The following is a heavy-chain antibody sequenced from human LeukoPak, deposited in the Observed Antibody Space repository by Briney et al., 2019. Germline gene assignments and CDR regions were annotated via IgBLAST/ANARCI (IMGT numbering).Heavy chain of an antibody. J-gene: IGHJ5*02. CDR1: GFTFSSFW. Sequence: GGSLRLSCAASGFTFSSFWMSWVRQAPGKGLEWVSSISSSSSYIYYADSVKGRFTISRDNAKNSLYLQMNSLRAEDTAVYYCARERGGGGYYDSSGYQTENWFDPWGQGTLVTVSS. D-gene: IGHD3-22*01. CDR2: ISSSSSYI. CDR3: ARERGGGGYYDSSGYQTENWFDP. V-gene: IGHV3-21*01.